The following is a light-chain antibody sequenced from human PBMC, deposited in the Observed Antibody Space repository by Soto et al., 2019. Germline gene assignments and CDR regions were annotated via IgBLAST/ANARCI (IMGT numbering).Light chain of an antibody. CDR1: SSNIGSND. CDR2: RSN. V-gene: IGLV1-47*01. Sequence: QSVLTQPPSASGTPGQRVTISCSGSSSNIGSNDAFWYQQLPGTAPKLLIYRSNQRPSGVPDRFSGYKSGTSASLAISGLRSEDEADYYCASWDYSLSGVLFGGGTKLTVL. CDR3: ASWDYSLSGVL. J-gene: IGLJ2*01.